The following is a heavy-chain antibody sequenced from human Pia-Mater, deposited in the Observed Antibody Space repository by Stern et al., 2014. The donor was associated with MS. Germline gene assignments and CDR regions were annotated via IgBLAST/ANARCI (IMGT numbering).Heavy chain of an antibody. CDR1: GYTFINYD. CDR2: MNTNNANT. D-gene: IGHD3-16*01. CDR3: VRGGLSYGYGLDA. V-gene: IGHV1-8*01. J-gene: IGHJ6*02. Sequence: QMQLVQSGAQVRKPGASVKVSCQASGYTFINYDIFWVRQATGQGLEWMGWMNTNNANTGHAQKFQGRVTMTRNTSISTAYMELSGLRSDDTAVYYCVRGGLSYGYGLDAWGQGTAVIVSS.